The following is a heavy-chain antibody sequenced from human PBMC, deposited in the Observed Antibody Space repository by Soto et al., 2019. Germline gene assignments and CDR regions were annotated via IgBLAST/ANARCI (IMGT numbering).Heavy chain of an antibody. CDR3: ARIAASGRGWDV. CDR2: IKQDGSEE. D-gene: IGHD6-13*01. CDR1: GFTFSSYW. J-gene: IGHJ6*02. Sequence: EVQLVESGGGLVQPGGSLRLSCVDSGFTFSSYWMSWVRQAPVKGLEWVGNIKQDGSEENYVDSVKGRFTSSRDNAKNSMYLQMNSLRVEDTAVYYCARIAASGRGWDVWCQGTTVVVSS. V-gene: IGHV3-7*01.